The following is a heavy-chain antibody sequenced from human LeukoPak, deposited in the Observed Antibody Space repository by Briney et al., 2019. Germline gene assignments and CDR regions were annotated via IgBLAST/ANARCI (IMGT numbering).Heavy chain of an antibody. CDR2: IFYSGST. Sequence: SETLSLTCTVSSGSISTSNYYWGWVRQPPGKALEWIGNIFYSGSTYYNPSLKSRVTISVDTSKNQFSLKLSSVTAADTAVYYCARLGRTRIARHWGQGTLVTVSS. CDR3: ARLGRTRIARH. V-gene: IGHV4-39*07. CDR1: SGSISTSNYY. D-gene: IGHD1-14*01. J-gene: IGHJ4*02.